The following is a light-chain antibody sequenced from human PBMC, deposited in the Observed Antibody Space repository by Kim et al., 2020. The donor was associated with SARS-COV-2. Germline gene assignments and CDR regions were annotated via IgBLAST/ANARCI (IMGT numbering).Light chain of an antibody. CDR3: QQSYSTPYT. CDR2: AAS. J-gene: IGKJ2*01. CDR1: QSISSY. Sequence: SVGDRVTITCRASQSISSYLNWYQQKPGKAPKLLIYAASSLQSGVPSRFSGSGSGTDFTLTISSLQPEDFATYYCQQSYSTPYTFGQGTKLEIK. V-gene: IGKV1-39*01.